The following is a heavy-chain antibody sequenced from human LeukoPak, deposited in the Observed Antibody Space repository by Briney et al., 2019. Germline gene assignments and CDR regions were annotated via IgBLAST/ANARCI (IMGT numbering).Heavy chain of an antibody. CDR3: IKDMGFDLLKDAFHV. D-gene: IGHD2-15*01. J-gene: IGHJ3*01. Sequence: PGGSLRLSCAAAGFTLDDYAMHWVRQAPGKGLQWVPSISWDSGNMAYADSVKGRFTISRDNAKNSLYLQMNSLRTEDSALYYCIKDMGFDLLKDAFHVWGQGTMVTVSS. V-gene: IGHV3-9*01. CDR2: ISWDSGNM. CDR1: GFTLDDYA.